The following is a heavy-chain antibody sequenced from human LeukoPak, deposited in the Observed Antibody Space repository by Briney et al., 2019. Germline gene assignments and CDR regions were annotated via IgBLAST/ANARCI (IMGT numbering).Heavy chain of an antibody. CDR2: ISSSSSYI. CDR1: GFTFSSYS. J-gene: IGHJ6*02. V-gene: IGHV3-21*01. D-gene: IGHD3-22*01. CDR3: ARDGYYDSSGYYYGGYYYYYGMDV. Sequence: TGGSLRLSCAASGFTFSSYSMNWVRQAPGKGLEWVSSISSSSSYIYYADSVKGRFTISRDNAKNSLYLQMNSLRDEDTAVYYCARDGYYDSSGYYYGGYYYYYGMDVWGQGTTVTVSS.